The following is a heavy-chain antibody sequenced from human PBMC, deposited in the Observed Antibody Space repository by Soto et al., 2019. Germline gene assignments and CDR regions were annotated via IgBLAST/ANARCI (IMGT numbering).Heavy chain of an antibody. CDR2: VRNKVNSYTT. CDR1: GFTFSDHF. D-gene: IGHD3-10*01. J-gene: IGHJ4*02. Sequence: EVQLVESGGGLVQPGGSLRLSCTASGFTFSDHFMDWVRQAPGKGLEWISRVRNKVNSYTTKYAASVEGRLTVSRDDSENIVYLQINSLNTEDTAVYYCARDKFGGGFDYWGQVTMNTVSS. V-gene: IGHV3-72*01. CDR3: ARDKFGGGFDY.